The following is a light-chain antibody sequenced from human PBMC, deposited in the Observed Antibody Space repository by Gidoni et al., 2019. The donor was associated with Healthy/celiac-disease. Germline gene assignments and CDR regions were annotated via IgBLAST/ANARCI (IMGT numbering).Light chain of an antibody. Sequence: DIVLPPSPATLSVSPGESATLPCRGSQSGSSNLAWYQQKPGQAPRLLIYGASTGATGIPARFSGSGSGTEFTLTISSLQSEDFAVYYCQQYNNWPPRTFGGGTKVEIK. V-gene: IGKV3-15*01. CDR2: GAS. CDR1: QSGSSN. J-gene: IGKJ4*01. CDR3: QQYNNWPPRT.